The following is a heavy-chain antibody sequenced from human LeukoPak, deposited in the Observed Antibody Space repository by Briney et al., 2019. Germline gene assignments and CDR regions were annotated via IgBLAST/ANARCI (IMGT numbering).Heavy chain of an antibody. V-gene: IGHV3-48*01. D-gene: IGHD2-2*01. CDR1: GFTFSSYS. Sequence: GGSLRLSCAASGFTFSSYSMNWVRQAPGKGLGWVSYISSSSSTIYYADSVKGRFTISRDNAKNSLYLQMNSLRAEDTAVYYCARGKLVVPAAMRDYWGQGTLVTVSS. J-gene: IGHJ4*02. CDR2: ISSSSSTI. CDR3: ARGKLVVPAAMRDY.